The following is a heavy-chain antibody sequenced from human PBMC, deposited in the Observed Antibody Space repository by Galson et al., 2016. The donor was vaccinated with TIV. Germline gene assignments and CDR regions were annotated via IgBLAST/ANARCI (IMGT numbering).Heavy chain of an antibody. CDR2: IYYSEII. CDR3: ARGLRGSSPDANNWFDP. Sequence: TLSLTCSVSGGSMNSGVYYWTWIRQPPGKGLEWIGSIYYSEIIYYNPSLKSRVITSVDTSKNQFSLMVSSVTAADTAGYYCARGLRGSSPDANNWFDPWGQGTPVTVSS. CDR1: GGSMNSGVYY. V-gene: IGHV4-30-4*08. J-gene: IGHJ5*02. D-gene: IGHD3-16*01.